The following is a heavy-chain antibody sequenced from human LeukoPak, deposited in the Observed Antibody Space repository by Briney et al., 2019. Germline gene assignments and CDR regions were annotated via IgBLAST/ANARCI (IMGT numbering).Heavy chain of an antibody. D-gene: IGHD2-2*02. Sequence: PGGSLRLSCAASGFTFSSYSMNWVRQAPGKGLEWVSYISSSSSTIYYADSVKGRFTISRDNAKNTLYLQMNSLRAEDTAVYYCTRTYCSTTGCYTELFDPWGQGTLVTVSS. CDR1: GFTFSSYS. CDR3: TRTYCSTTGCYTELFDP. V-gene: IGHV3-48*01. J-gene: IGHJ5*02. CDR2: ISSSSSTI.